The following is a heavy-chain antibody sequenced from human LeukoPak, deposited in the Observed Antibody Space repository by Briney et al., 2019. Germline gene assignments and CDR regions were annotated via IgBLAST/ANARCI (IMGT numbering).Heavy chain of an antibody. CDR1: GFTFSSYE. CDR2: ISSSGSTI. Sequence: GGSLRLSCAASGFTFSSYEMNWVRQAPGKGLEWVSYISSSGSTIYYADSVKGRFTISRDNAKNSLYLQMNSLRAEDTAVYYCARDGAGYDYVWGSYVRAYFDYWGQGTLVTVSS. J-gene: IGHJ4*02. CDR3: ARDGAGYDYVWGSYVRAYFDY. D-gene: IGHD3-16*01. V-gene: IGHV3-48*03.